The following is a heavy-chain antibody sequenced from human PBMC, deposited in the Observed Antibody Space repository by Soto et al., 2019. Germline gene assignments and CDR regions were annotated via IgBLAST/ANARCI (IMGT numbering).Heavy chain of an antibody. D-gene: IGHD1-26*01. V-gene: IGHV1-69*13. CDR3: ARGLWQNNDSVAGATAH. CDR1: GGTFSSYA. Sequence: SVKVSCKASGGTFSSYAISWVRQAPGQGLEWMGGIIPIFGTANYAQKFQGRVTITADESTSTAYMELSSLRSEDTAVYYCARGLWQNNDSVAGATAHWGQGTLVTVSS. CDR2: IIPIFGTA. J-gene: IGHJ4*02.